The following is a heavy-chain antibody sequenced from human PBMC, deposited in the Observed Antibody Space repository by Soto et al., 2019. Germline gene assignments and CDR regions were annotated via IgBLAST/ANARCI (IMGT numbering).Heavy chain of an antibody. Sequence: EVQLVESGGGLVKPGGSLRLSCAASGFTFSSYSMNWVRQAPGKGLEWVSSISSSSSYIYYADSVKGRFTISRDNAKNSLYLQMNSLRAEDTAVYYCARGLFYYDSSVYYGYWGQGTLVTSPQ. J-gene: IGHJ4*02. CDR1: GFTFSSYS. CDR3: ARGLFYYDSSVYYGY. D-gene: IGHD3-22*01. V-gene: IGHV3-21*01. CDR2: ISSSSSYI.